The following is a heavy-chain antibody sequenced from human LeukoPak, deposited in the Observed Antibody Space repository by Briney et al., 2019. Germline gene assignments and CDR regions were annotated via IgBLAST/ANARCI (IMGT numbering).Heavy chain of an antibody. V-gene: IGHV4-34*01. CDR1: GGSFSGYY. CDR3: ARGRYYDFWSGYSDAFDI. J-gene: IGHJ3*02. CDR2: INHSGST. Sequence: SETLSLTCAVYGGSFSGYYWSWIRQPPGKGLEWIGEINHSGSTNYNPSLKSRVTISVDTSKNQFSLKLSSVTAADTAVYYCARGRYYDFWSGYSDAFDIWGQGTMVTASS. D-gene: IGHD3-3*01.